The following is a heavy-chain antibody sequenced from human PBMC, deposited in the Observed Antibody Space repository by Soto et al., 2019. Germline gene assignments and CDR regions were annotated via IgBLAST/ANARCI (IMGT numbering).Heavy chain of an antibody. CDR2: IYSGDTT. CDR1: RFTVSSNY. V-gene: IGHV3-53*01. Sequence: EVQLVESGGSLIQPGGSLRLSCAASRFTVSSNYMGWVRQAPGKGLEWVSVIYSGDTTYYADSVKGRFTISRDHSKNTLYLQMNSLRAEDTAVYYCARDLRTLYGMDVWGQGTTVTVSS. J-gene: IGHJ6*02. CDR3: ARDLRTLYGMDV.